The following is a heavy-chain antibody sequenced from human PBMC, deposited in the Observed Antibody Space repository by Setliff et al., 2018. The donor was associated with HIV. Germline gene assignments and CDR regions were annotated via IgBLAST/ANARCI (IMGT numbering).Heavy chain of an antibody. J-gene: IGHJ3*02. CDR3: ARDRKRYDILTGILPYAFDI. CDR1: GFTFSTYW. Sequence: LRLSCAASGFTFSTYWMGWIRQVPGKGLEGVANIKADGSEKYYMNSVKGRFTISRDNAENSLYLQMNSLRADDTAVYYCARDRKRYDILTGILPYAFDIWGQGTMVT. CDR2: IKADGSEK. D-gene: IGHD3-9*01. V-gene: IGHV3-7*01.